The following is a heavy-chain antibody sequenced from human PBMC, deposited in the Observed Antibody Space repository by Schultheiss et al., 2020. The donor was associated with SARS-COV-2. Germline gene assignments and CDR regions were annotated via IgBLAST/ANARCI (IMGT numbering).Heavy chain of an antibody. Sequence: GGSLRLSCKASGYTFTSYAMHWVRQAPGQRLEWMGWINAGNGNTKYSQEFQGRVTITRDTSASTAYMELSSLRSEDTAVYYCARSGPYSSSWYVFAKPYYYYYGMDVWGQGTTVTVSS. J-gene: IGHJ6*02. V-gene: IGHV1-3*03. CDR2: INAGNGNT. CDR1: GYTFTSYA. CDR3: ARSGPYSSSWYVFAKPYYYYYGMDV. D-gene: IGHD6-13*01.